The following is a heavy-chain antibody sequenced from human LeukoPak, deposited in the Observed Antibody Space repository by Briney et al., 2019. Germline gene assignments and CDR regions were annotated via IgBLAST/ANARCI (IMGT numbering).Heavy chain of an antibody. CDR2: INTNTGNP. J-gene: IGHJ5*02. V-gene: IGHV7-4-1*02. Sequence: ASVKVSCKASGYTFTSYAMNWVRQAPGQGLEWMGWINTNTGNPTYAQGFIGRFVFSLDTSVSTAYLQISSLKAEDTAVYYCAKDQLGYCSGGSCYSWFDPWGQGTLVTVSS. CDR1: GYTFTSYA. CDR3: AKDQLGYCSGGSCYSWFDP. D-gene: IGHD2-15*01.